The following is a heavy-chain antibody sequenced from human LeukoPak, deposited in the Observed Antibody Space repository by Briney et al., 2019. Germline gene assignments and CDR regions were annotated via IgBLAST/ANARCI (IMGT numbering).Heavy chain of an antibody. Sequence: GGSLRLSCAASGFTFSSYAMHWVRQPPGKGLEWVAVISYDGSNKYYADSVKGRFTISRDNSKNTLYLQMNSLRAEDTAVYYCARDYYDSSGYYYPGYWGQGTLVTVSS. J-gene: IGHJ4*02. CDR1: GFTFSSYA. CDR2: ISYDGSNK. V-gene: IGHV3-30*04. CDR3: ARDYYDSSGYYYPGY. D-gene: IGHD3-22*01.